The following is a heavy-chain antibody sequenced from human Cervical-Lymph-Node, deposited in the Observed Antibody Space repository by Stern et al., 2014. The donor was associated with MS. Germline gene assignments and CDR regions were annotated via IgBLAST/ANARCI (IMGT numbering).Heavy chain of an antibody. D-gene: IGHD2/OR15-2a*01. CDR1: GYTFRSYA. J-gene: IGHJ6*01. CDR2: IHPGNGNT. CDR3: ARDLKEENIRYYYGLDV. V-gene: IGHV1-3*01. Sequence: QVQLVQSGAEVKKPGASAKVSCRASGYTFRSYAVHWVRQAPGQRPEWVGWIHPGNGNTRYSQKFQGRVTITRDTSANVAYLELSSLRSQDTAVYYCARDLKEENIRYYYGLDVWGQGTTVTVSS.